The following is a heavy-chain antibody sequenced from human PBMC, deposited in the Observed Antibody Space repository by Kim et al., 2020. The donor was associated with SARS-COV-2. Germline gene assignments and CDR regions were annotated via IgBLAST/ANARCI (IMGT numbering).Heavy chain of an antibody. J-gene: IGHJ4*02. D-gene: IGHD4-17*01. CDR1: GFTFSNAW. Sequence: GGSLRLSCAASGFTFSNAWMSWVRQAPGKGLEWVGRIKSKTDGGTTDYAAPVKGRFTISRDDSKNTLYLQMNSLKTEDTAVYYCTTDYIHDYGDYYFDYWGQGTLVTVSS. V-gene: IGHV3-15*01. CDR2: IKSKTDGGTT. CDR3: TTDYIHDYGDYYFDY.